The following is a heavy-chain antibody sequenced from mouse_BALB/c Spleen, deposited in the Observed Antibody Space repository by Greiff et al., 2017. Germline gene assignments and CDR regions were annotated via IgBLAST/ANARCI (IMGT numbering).Heavy chain of an antibody. D-gene: IGHD1-1*01. Sequence: QVQLQQSGAELVRPGSSVKISCKASGYAFSSYWMNWVKQRPGQGLEWIGQIYPGDGDTNYNGKFKGKATLTADKSSSTAYMQLISLTSEDSAVLVCARRDYGSSVFDYWGQGTTLTVSA. CDR3: ARRDYGSSVFDY. CDR1: GYAFSSYW. CDR2: IYPGDGDT. V-gene: IGHV1-80*01. J-gene: IGHJ2*01.